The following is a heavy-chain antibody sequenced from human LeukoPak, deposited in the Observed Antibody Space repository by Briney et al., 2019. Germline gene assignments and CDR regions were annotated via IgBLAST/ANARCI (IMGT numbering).Heavy chain of an antibody. CDR3: ARVAAPYSSGWYPDY. Sequence: AGSLRLSCAASGFTFGSYWMHWVRQAPGKGLVWVSRINSDGSSTSYADSVKGRFTISRDNAKNTVYLQMNSLRVEDTAVYYCARVAAPYSSGWYPDYWGQGTVVTVSS. V-gene: IGHV3-74*01. CDR1: GFTFGSYW. CDR2: INSDGSST. J-gene: IGHJ4*02. D-gene: IGHD6-19*01.